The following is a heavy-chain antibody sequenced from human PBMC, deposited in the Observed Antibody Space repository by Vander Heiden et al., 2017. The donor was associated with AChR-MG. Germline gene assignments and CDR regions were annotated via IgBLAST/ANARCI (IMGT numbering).Heavy chain of an antibody. CDR1: GFTFSSHP. D-gene: IGHD2-15*01. J-gene: IGHJ4*02. V-gene: IGHV3-23*01. CDR2: ITASGATT. CDR3: ARRYCSGGSCYADY. Sequence: EEQLLESGGGLVQPGGSLRLSCAASGFTFSSHPMTWVRQAPGKGLEWVSAITASGATTYYADSVKGRFTISRDNSKYTLFLQMHSLRAEDTAIYYCARRYCSGGSCYADYWGQGTLVTVSS.